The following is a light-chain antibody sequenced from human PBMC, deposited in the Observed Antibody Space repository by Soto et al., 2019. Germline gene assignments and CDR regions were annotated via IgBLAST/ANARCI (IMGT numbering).Light chain of an antibody. CDR1: SSDVGGYNY. V-gene: IGLV2-14*01. CDR2: DVS. CDR3: SSYTSSSTRV. Sequence: QSALTQPASVSGSPGQSITISCTGTSSDVGGYNYVSWYQQHPGKAPKLMIYDVSNRPSGVSNRFSGSKSGNTASLNISGLQAEDEADYYCSSYTSSSTRVFGTGTKLTVL. J-gene: IGLJ1*01.